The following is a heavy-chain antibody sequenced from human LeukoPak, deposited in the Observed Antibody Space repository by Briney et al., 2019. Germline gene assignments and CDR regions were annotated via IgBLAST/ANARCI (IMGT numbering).Heavy chain of an antibody. CDR2: IYHSGTT. CDR1: TYSITSGYF. D-gene: IGHD3-22*01. V-gene: IGHV4-38-2*02. CDR3: ARDGVFHDSDGYSFDY. Sequence: PSETLSLTCAVSTYSITSGYFWGWIRPPPGKGLEWIASIYHSGTTYYNPSLRNRVTLFVDTSKNQFSLKLTSLTAADTAVYYCARDGVFHDSDGYSFDYWGQGTLVTVSS. J-gene: IGHJ4*02.